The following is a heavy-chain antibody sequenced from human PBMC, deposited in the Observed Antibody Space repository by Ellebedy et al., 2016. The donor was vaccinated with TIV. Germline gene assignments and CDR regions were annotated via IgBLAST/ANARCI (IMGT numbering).Heavy chain of an antibody. CDR2: ISSSSAYI. J-gene: IGHJ4*02. D-gene: IGHD3-10*01. CDR3: ARDILGSSPDY. V-gene: IGHV3-21*04. Sequence: GGSLRLSXAASGFIFTAYSMNWVRQAPGKGLEWVSSISSSSAYIYYSDSVKGRFTISRDNAKNSMYLQMDSLRAEDTALYYCARDILGSSPDYWGQGTLVTVSS. CDR1: GFIFTAYS.